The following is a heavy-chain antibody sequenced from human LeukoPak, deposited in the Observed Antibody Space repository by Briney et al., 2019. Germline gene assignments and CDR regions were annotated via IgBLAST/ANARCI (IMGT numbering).Heavy chain of an antibody. CDR1: GGSFSGYY. J-gene: IGHJ4*02. D-gene: IGHD2-2*01. Sequence: PSETLSLTCAVYGGSFSGYYWSWIRQPPGKGLEWIGEINHSGSTNYNPSLKSRVTISVDTSKNQFSLKLSSVTAADTAVYYCARGLPLVVVPAARGGRWGQGTLVTVSS. CDR3: ARGLPLVVVPAARGGR. CDR2: INHSGST. V-gene: IGHV4-34*01.